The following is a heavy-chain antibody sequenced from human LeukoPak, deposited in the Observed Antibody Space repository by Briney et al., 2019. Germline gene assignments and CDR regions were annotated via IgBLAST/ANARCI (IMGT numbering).Heavy chain of an antibody. CDR1: GYSFTSYW. CDR3: ARHPIAAAGNYYYYYMDV. Sequence: GESLKISCKGSGYSFTSYWIGWVRQMPGKGLEWMGIIYPGDSDTRYSPSFQGQVTISADKSISTAYLQWSSLKASDTAMYYCARHPIAAAGNYYYYYMDVWGKGTTVTVSS. J-gene: IGHJ6*03. V-gene: IGHV5-51*01. D-gene: IGHD6-13*01. CDR2: IYPGDSDT.